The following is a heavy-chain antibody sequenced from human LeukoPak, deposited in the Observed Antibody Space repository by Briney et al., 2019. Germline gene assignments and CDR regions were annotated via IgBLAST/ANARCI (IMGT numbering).Heavy chain of an antibody. CDR3: ARERRYFDWIPDGMDV. V-gene: IGHV3-74*01. CDR2: INSDGSYT. J-gene: IGHJ6*02. CDR1: GFSFSNYW. Sequence: GGSLRPSCVASGFSFSNYWMYWGRQAPGKGLVWVSRINSDGSYTDYADSAKGRFTISRDNAKDTLYLQMNSLRADDTAVYYCARERRYFDWIPDGMDVWGQGTTVTVSS. D-gene: IGHD3-9*01.